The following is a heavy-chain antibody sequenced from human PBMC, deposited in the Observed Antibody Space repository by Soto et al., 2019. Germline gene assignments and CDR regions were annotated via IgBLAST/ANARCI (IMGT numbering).Heavy chain of an antibody. J-gene: IGHJ6*03. CDR1: GFTVSSNY. Sequence: EVQLVESGGGLVQPGGSLRLSCAASGFTVSSNYMSWVRQAPGKGLEWVSVIYSGGSTYYADSVKGRFTISRHNSKNTLYLQMNSLRAEDTAVYYCARGIIPLYYYYMDVWGKGTTVTVSS. CDR2: IYSGGST. CDR3: ARGIIPLYYYYMDV. D-gene: IGHD3-10*01. V-gene: IGHV3-53*04.